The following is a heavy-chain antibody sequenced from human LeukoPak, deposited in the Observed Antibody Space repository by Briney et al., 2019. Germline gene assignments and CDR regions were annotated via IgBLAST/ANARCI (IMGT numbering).Heavy chain of an antibody. J-gene: IGHJ4*02. Sequence: SETLSLTCAVYGGSFSGYYWSWIRQPPGKGLERIGEINHSGSTNYNPSLKSRVTISVDTSKNQFSLKLSSVTAADTAVYYCARGPEDQSDSSSLPFDYWGQGILVTVSS. V-gene: IGHV4-34*01. D-gene: IGHD6-6*01. CDR1: GGSFSGYY. CDR2: INHSGST. CDR3: ARGPEDQSDSSSLPFDY.